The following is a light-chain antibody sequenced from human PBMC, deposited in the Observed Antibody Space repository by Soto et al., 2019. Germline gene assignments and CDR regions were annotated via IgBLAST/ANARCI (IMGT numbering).Light chain of an antibody. Sequence: DIVMTQSPDSLAVSLGERATINCKSSQSVFSSSNSKNYLAWYQQKPGQPPKLLIYWASTRESGVPDRFSGSGSGTDFTLTITSLQAEDVAIYYCQQYYGAPLTFGGGTKVEIK. J-gene: IGKJ4*01. V-gene: IGKV4-1*01. CDR1: QSVFSSSNSKNY. CDR3: QQYYGAPLT. CDR2: WAS.